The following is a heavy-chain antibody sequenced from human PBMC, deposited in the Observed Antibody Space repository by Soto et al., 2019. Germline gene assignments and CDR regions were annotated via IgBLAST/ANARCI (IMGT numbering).Heavy chain of an antibody. CDR1: GGSISSGGYY. Sequence: SETLSLTCTVSGGSISSGGYYWSWIRQHPGKGLEWIRYIYYSGSTYYNPSLKSRVTISVDTSKNQFSLKLSSVTAADTAVYYCARLSSGVYYYYYGMDVWGQGTTVTVSS. V-gene: IGHV4-31*03. CDR2: IYYSGST. D-gene: IGHD3-10*01. CDR3: ARLSSGVYYYYYGMDV. J-gene: IGHJ6*02.